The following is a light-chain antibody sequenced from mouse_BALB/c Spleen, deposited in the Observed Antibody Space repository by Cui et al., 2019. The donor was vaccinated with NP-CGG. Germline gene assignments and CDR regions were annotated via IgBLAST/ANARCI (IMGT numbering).Light chain of an antibody. CDR1: TGAITTSNY. J-gene: IGLJ1*01. Sequence: AVLTQGSSLTTSPGETVTLTCRSSTGAITTSNYANWVQEKPDHLFTGLIGGTNNRVPGVPARFSGSLIGDKAALTITGAQTEDEAIYFCALWYSNHWVFGGGTKLTVL. CDR2: GTN. CDR3: ALWYSNHWV. V-gene: IGLV1*01.